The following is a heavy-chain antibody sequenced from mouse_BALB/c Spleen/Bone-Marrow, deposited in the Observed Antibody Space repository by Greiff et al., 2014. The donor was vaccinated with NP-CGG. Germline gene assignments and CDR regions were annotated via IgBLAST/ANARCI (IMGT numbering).Heavy chain of an antibody. Sequence: VQLQQPGPELVKPGDSVKISCKASGYTFTDYNMHWVKQSHGKSLEWIVYIYPHNGGNGYNQKFKNMATLTVDSSSSKAYMEPRSLTSEDSAVYYCARSRGTTATTYYFDYWGQGTTLTVSS. J-gene: IGHJ2*01. D-gene: IGHD1-2*01. CDR3: ARSRGTTATTYYFDY. CDR1: GYTFTDYN. V-gene: IGHV1S29*02. CDR2: IYPHNGGN.